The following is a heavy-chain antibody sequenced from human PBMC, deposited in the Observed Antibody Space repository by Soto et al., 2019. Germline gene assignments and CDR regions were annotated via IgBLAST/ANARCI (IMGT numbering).Heavy chain of an antibody. Sequence: PGGSLRLSCAASGFPFSNFAMSWVRQAPGGGPEWVSGISNSGGTTYYADSGKVRFTIPRDPSTNTLSLQMNNLSADATAVYYCAKDTNGDYVGGFDMSGEGTQVT. J-gene: IGHJ3*02. CDR3: AKDTNGDYVGGFDM. CDR2: ISNSGGTT. CDR1: GFPFSNFA. D-gene: IGHD2-8*01. V-gene: IGHV3-23*01.